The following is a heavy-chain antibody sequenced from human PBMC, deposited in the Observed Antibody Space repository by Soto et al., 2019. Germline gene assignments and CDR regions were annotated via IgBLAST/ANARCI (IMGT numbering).Heavy chain of an antibody. CDR2: IYHSGST. J-gene: IGHJ4*02. CDR3: ARARNMITFGGVIVNYFDY. V-gene: IGHV4-4*02. CDR1: SGSISSSNW. Sequence: SETLSLTCAVSSGSISSSNWRSWVRQPPGKGLEWIGEIYHSGSTNYNPSLKSRVTISVDKSKNQFSLKLSSVTAADTAVYYCARARNMITFGGVIVNYFDYWGQGTLVTVSS. D-gene: IGHD3-16*02.